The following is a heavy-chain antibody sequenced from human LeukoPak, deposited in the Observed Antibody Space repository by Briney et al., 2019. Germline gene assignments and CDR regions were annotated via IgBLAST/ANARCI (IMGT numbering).Heavy chain of an antibody. D-gene: IGHD1/OR15-1a*01. CDR2: INPNSGRT. V-gene: IGHV1-2*02. CDR1: GYTFTDYY. Sequence: ASVKVSCKASGYTFTDYYMRWVRQAPGQGLEWVGWINPNSGRTNYAQKFQDRVTMTRDTSNNTSYMDLSSLTSDDTAVYYCARDFRTTTWSYDAFDLWGQGTMVTVSS. J-gene: IGHJ3*01. CDR3: ARDFRTTTWSYDAFDL.